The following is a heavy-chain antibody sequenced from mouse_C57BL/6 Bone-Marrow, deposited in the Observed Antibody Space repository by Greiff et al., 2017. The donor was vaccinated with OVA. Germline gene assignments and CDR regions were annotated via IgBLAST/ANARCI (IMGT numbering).Heavy chain of an antibody. V-gene: IGHV6-6*01. CDR1: GFTFSDAW. CDR3: TRNWDESYWYFDV. CDR2: IRNKANNHAT. D-gene: IGHD4-1*01. J-gene: IGHJ1*03. Sequence: EVKVEESGGGLVQPGGSMKLSCAASGFTFSDAWMDWVRQSPEKGLEWVAEIRNKANNHATYYAESVKGRFTISRDDSKSSVYLQMNSLRAEDTGIYYCTRNWDESYWYFDVWGTGTTVTVSS.